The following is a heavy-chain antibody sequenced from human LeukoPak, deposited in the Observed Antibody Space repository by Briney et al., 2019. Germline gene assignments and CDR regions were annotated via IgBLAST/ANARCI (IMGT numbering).Heavy chain of an antibody. D-gene: IGHD4-23*01. V-gene: IGHV3-30*18. CDR3: AKGSATTVVTIDY. CDR2: ISSDGSDK. Sequence: GQSLRLSCAASGFTFSSYGMHWVRQAPGKGLEWVAVISSDGSDKYYADSVKGRFTISRDNSKNTMYLQMNSLRDEDTAVYYCAKGSATTVVTIDYWGQGTLVTVSS. CDR1: GFTFSSYG. J-gene: IGHJ4*02.